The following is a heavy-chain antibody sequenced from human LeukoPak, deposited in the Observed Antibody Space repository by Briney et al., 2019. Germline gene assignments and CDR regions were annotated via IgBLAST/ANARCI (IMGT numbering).Heavy chain of an antibody. Sequence: PSEALSLTCTVSGDSMSTSYWSWIRQPLGKGLEWIGYFYHSGTDYNPSLKNRVTISGDMSNNQFSLKLSSVTAADTAIYYCARGWRGDHFDYWGQGTLVSVSS. V-gene: IGHV4-59*01. CDR3: ARGWRGDHFDY. CDR2: FYHSGT. CDR1: GDSMSTSY. D-gene: IGHD3-16*01. J-gene: IGHJ4*02.